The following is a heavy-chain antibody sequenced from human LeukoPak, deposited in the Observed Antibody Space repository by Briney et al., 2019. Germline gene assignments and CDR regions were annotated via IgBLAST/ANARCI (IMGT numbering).Heavy chain of an antibody. CDR1: GGTFSSYA. CDR2: IIPILGIA. D-gene: IGHD3-3*01. Sequence: SVKVSCKASGGTFSSYAISWVRQAPGQGLEWMGRIIPILGIANYAQKFQGRVTITADKSTSTAYMELSSLRSEDTAVYYCARAGGYYTSGNYLGYWGQGTLVTVSS. CDR3: ARAGGYYTSGNYLGY. V-gene: IGHV1-69*04. J-gene: IGHJ4*02.